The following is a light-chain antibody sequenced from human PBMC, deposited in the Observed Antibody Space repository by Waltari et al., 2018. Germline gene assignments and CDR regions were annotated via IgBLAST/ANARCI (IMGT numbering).Light chain of an antibody. CDR3: QQLNSYPPYT. V-gene: IGKV1-9*01. CDR2: AAS. CDR1: QRIISY. Sequence: DIQLTQSPSFLSASVGDRSHLPCRASQRIISYLAWYQQKPGKVPKVLIYAASTLQSGVPSRFSGSGSGTEFTLTISSLQPEDFATYDCQQLNSYPPYTFGQGTKLEIK. J-gene: IGKJ2*01.